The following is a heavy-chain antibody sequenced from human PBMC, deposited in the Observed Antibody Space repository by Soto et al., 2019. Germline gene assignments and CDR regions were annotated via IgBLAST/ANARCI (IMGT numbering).Heavy chain of an antibody. CDR1: GYTFTSYA. J-gene: IGHJ4*02. CDR2: INAGNGNT. CDR3: ARIIVVVTALDY. V-gene: IGHV1-3*05. D-gene: IGHD2-21*02. Sequence: QVQLVQSGAEEKKPGASVKVSCKASGYTFTSYAMHWVRQAPGQRLEWMGWINAGNGNTKYSQKFQGRVTITRDTSASTGDMELSSLRSEDTAVYYCARIIVVVTALDYWGQGTLVTVSS.